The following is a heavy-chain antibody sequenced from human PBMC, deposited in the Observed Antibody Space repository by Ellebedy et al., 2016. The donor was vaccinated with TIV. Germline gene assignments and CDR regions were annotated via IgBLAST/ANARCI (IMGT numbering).Heavy chain of an antibody. J-gene: IGHJ2*01. D-gene: IGHD3-9*01. CDR2: IYHSGST. CDR3: ARVETYYDILTGYYASLDWYFDL. CDR1: GGSISSGGYS. V-gene: IGHV4-30-2*01. Sequence: SETLSLTCAVSGGSISSGGYSRSWIRQPPGKGLEWIGYIYHSGSTYYNPSLKSRVTISVDRSKNQFSLKLSSVTAADTAVYYCARVETYYDILTGYYASLDWYFDLWGRGTLVTVSS.